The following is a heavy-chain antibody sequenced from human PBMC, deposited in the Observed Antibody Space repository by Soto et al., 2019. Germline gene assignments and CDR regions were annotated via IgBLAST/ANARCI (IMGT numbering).Heavy chain of an antibody. Sequence: GGSLRLSCAASGFTFGSYAMHWFRQAPGKGLEWVAVISYDGSNKYYADSVKGRFTISRDNSKNTLYLQMNSLRAEDTAVYYCARVGRGGIAADGISWFGPWGQGTLVTVSS. J-gene: IGHJ5*02. CDR1: GFTFGSYA. D-gene: IGHD6-13*01. CDR3: ARVGRGGIAADGISWFGP. CDR2: ISYDGSNK. V-gene: IGHV3-30-3*01.